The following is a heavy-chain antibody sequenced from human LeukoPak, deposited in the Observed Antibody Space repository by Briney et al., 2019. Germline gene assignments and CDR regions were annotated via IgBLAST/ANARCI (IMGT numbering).Heavy chain of an antibody. J-gene: IGHJ1*01. Sequence: GGSLRLSCAASGFTFDDYAMHWVRQAPGKGLEWVAVISYDGSNKYYADSVKGRFTISRDNSKNTLYLQMNSLRAEDTAVYYCAKAAIDAEYFQHWGQGTLVTVSS. CDR1: GFTFDDYA. CDR2: ISYDGSNK. V-gene: IGHV3-30*18. CDR3: AKAAIDAEYFQH.